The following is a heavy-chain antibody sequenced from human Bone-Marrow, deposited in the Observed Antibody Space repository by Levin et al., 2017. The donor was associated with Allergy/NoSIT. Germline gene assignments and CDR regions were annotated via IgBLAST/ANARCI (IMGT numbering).Heavy chain of an antibody. Sequence: LSLTCAASGFKLSSYGMNWVRQAPGKGLEWVAYISGSGVAIYYAESVRGRFTISRDIAKDSLYLQMNSLRVDDTAIYYCARDSGSGSSLSWGGNWFDPWGQGTLVTVSS. CDR3: ARDSGSGSSLSWGGNWFDP. CDR1: GFKLSSYG. J-gene: IGHJ5*02. V-gene: IGHV3-48*03. CDR2: ISGSGVAI. D-gene: IGHD3-10*01.